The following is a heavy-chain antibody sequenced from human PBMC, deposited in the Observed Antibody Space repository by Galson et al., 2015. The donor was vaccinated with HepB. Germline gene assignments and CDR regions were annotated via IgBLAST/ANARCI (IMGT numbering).Heavy chain of an antibody. CDR2: IKPDGTET. CDR3: ETGGLMYAFDI. J-gene: IGHJ3*02. Sequence: SLRLSCAVSGITFSSYWMNWLRQAPGKGLECVASIKPDGTETQYVDPVKGRFTISRDNAKNSLYLQMNSLTVEDTAVYYFETGGLMYAFDISGRGTKVTVSS. V-gene: IGHV3-7*01. D-gene: IGHD2-8*01. CDR1: GITFSSYW.